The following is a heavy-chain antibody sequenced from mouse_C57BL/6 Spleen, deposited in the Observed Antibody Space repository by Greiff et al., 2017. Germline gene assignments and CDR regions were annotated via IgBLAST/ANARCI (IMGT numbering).Heavy chain of an antibody. D-gene: IGHD1-1*01. CDR1: GFTFTDYY. Sequence: EVKLMESGGGLVQPGASLRLSCAASGFTFTDYYMSWVRQPPGKAPEWLALIINKANGYTTEYTASVKGRFTIDRDNTQNFLYLRRNTLRAEDSATYYSVKAVSNYGYWYFDVWGTGSTVTVSS. J-gene: IGHJ1*03. CDR3: VKAVSNYGYWYFDV. CDR2: IINKANGYTT. V-gene: IGHV7-4*01.